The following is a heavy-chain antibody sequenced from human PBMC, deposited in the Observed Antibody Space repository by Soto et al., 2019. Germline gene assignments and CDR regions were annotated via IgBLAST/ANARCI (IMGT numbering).Heavy chain of an antibody. J-gene: IGHJ6*02. CDR3: SRHFPHYGSGSYYPGDYYYYYGMDV. Sequence: GESLKISCKGPGYSFTSYWIGWVRQMPGKGMEWMGIIYPGDSDTRYSPSFQGQVTISADKSISTAYLQWSSLKASGTAMYYCSRHFPHYGSGSYYPGDYYYYYGMDVWGQGTTVTVSS. V-gene: IGHV5-51*01. D-gene: IGHD3-10*01. CDR2: IYPGDSDT. CDR1: GYSFTSYW.